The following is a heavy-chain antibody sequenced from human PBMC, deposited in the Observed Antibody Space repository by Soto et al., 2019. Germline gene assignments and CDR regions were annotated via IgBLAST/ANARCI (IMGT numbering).Heavy chain of an antibody. Sequence: PGGSLRLSCAASGFTVRSNYMSWVRQAPGKGLKWVSVIYSGGSTYYADSVKGRFTISRDNSKNTLYLQMNSLRAEDTAVYYCARDLVGADHYYGMDVWGQGTTVTVSS. CDR1: GFTVRSNY. V-gene: IGHV3-53*01. CDR2: IYSGGST. J-gene: IGHJ6*02. CDR3: ARDLVGADHYYGMDV. D-gene: IGHD2-15*01.